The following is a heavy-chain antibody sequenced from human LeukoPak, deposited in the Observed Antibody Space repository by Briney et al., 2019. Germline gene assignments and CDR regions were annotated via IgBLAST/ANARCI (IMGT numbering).Heavy chain of an antibody. CDR3: AKEVLYGDYDYSGMNV. Sequence: PGGSLRLSCAASGFTFSSYAMSWVRQAPGKGLEWVSSISSTGGSTYYADSVKGRFTISRDNSKKTLYLQMSSLRAEDTAVYYCAKEVLYGDYDYSGMNVWGQGTTVTVSS. CDR1: GFTFSSYA. CDR2: ISSTGGST. D-gene: IGHD4-17*01. V-gene: IGHV3-23*01. J-gene: IGHJ6*02.